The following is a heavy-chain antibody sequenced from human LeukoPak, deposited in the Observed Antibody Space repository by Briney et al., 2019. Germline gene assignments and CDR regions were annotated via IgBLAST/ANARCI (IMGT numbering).Heavy chain of an antibody. CDR2: IYSGGST. Sequence: PGGSLRLSCAASGFTVSSNYMSWVRQAPGKGLEWVSIIYSGGSTNYADSVKGRFTISRDNSKNTVYLQMNSLRAEDTAVYYCARRGSGSYGLDYWGQGTLVTVSS. CDR3: ARRGSGSYGLDY. J-gene: IGHJ4*02. CDR1: GFTVSSNY. D-gene: IGHD5-18*01. V-gene: IGHV3-53*01.